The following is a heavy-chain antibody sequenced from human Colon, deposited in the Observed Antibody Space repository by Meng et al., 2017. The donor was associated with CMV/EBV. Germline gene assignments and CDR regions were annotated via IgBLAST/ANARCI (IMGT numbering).Heavy chain of an antibody. Sequence: GESLKISCAASIFTLSSYRMNWVRQSPGKGLEWVSFIMNSNNYIYYADSVKGRFTLSRDNAKNTLFLQINSLSVDDTVVYYCARDGRGGDLGWFHYYGMDVWGQGATVTVSS. CDR2: IMNSNNYI. V-gene: IGHV3-21*01. CDR1: IFTLSSYR. J-gene: IGHJ6*02. D-gene: IGHD1-26*01. CDR3: ARDGRGGDLGWFHYYGMDV.